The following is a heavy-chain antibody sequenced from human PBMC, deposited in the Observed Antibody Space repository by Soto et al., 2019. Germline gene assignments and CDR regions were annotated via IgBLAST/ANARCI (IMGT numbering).Heavy chain of an antibody. CDR2: IKQDGSEK. CDR3: ARGGVSRGLDP. D-gene: IGHD3-16*01. V-gene: IGHV3-7*05. Sequence: PGGSLRLSCAASGFTFSSYWMTWVRQAPGKGLEWVANIKQDGSEKYYVDSVRGRFTISRDNAKNSLYLQMNSLRAEDTAVYYCARGGVSRGLDPWGQGTLVTVSS. CDR1: GFTFSSYW. J-gene: IGHJ5*02.